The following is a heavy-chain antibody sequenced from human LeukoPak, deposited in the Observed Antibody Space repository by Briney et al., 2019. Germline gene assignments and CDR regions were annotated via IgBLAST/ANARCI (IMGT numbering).Heavy chain of an antibody. CDR3: ARHPIGTAMVSYFDY. D-gene: IGHD5-18*01. J-gene: IGHJ4*02. Sequence: SETLSLTCAVHGYSISSGYYWGWIRQPPGQGLEWIGTISHSGSAYYNPSLKSRVTISLDTSKNQFSLRLSSVTAADTAVYYCARHPIGTAMVSYFDYWGQGTLVTVSS. CDR2: ISHSGSA. V-gene: IGHV4-38-2*01. CDR1: GYSISSGYY.